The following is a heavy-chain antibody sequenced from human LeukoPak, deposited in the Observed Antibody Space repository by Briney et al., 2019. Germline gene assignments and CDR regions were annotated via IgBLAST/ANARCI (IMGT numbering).Heavy chain of an antibody. CDR2: ISYDGGNK. J-gene: IGHJ4*02. CDR3: ARDPGLGYCSSTSCQPPNY. V-gene: IGHV3-30*04. D-gene: IGHD2-2*01. CDR1: GFTFSSYA. Sequence: GGSLRLSCAASGFTFSSYAMHWVRQAPGRGLEWVAVISYDGGNKYYADSVKGRFTISRDNSKNTLYLQMNSLRAEDTAVYYCARDPGLGYCSSTSCQPPNYWGQGTLVTVSS.